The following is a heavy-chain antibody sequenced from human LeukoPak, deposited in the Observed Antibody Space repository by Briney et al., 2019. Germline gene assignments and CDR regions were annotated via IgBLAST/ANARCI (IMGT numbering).Heavy chain of an antibody. J-gene: IGHJ4*02. CDR2: IWYDGSNR. Sequence: QPGGSLRLSCAASGFTFSSYGMHWVRQAPGKGLEWVAVIWYDGSNRYYADSVKGRFTISRDNSKNTLYPQMNSLRAEDTAVYYCARDYDSSGYFDYWGQGTLVTVSS. CDR1: GFTFSSYG. V-gene: IGHV3-33*01. CDR3: ARDYDSSGYFDY. D-gene: IGHD3-22*01.